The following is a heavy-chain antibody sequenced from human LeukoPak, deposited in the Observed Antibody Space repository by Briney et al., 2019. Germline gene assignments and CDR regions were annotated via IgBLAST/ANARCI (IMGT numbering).Heavy chain of an antibody. D-gene: IGHD4-23*01. CDR1: GGSISSYY. J-gene: IGHJ4*02. CDR2: IYYSGST. CDR3: ARDRNDYGGNFFVY. V-gene: IGHV4-59*01. Sequence: PSETLSLTCTVSGGSISSYYWSWIRQPPGKGLEWIGYIYYSGSTNYNPSLKSRVTISVDTSKNQFSLKLSSVTAADTAVYYCARDRNDYGGNFFVYWGQGTLVTVSS.